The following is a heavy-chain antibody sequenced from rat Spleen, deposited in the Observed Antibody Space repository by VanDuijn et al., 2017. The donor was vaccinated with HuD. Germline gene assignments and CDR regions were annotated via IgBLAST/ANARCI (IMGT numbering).Heavy chain of an antibody. V-gene: IGHV5-25*01. CDR3: ARRWGDY. J-gene: IGHJ2*01. CDR2: ISTSGGST. CDR1: GFTFSNYD. Sequence: EVQLVESGGGLVQPGRSLKLSCAASGFTFSNYDMAWVRQAPTKGLEWVASISTSGGSTYYRDSVKGRFTVSRDNAKSTLYLQMDSLRSEDTATYYCARRWGDYWGQGVMVTVSS.